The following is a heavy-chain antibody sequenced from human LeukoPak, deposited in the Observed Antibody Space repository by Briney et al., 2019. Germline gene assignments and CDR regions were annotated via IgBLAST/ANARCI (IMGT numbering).Heavy chain of an antibody. J-gene: IGHJ4*02. V-gene: IGHV3-74*01. D-gene: IGHD6-19*01. Sequence: GGSLGLSCAASGFTFSSYWMHWVRQAPGKGLVWVSRINSDGSSTSYADSVKGRFTISRDNAKNTLYLQMNSLRAEDTAVYYCAREQWLVRKGYDYWGQGTLVTVSS. CDR2: INSDGSST. CDR3: AREQWLVRKGYDY. CDR1: GFTFSSYW.